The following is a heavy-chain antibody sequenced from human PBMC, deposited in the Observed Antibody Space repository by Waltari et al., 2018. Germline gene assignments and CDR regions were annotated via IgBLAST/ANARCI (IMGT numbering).Heavy chain of an antibody. CDR3: ARPGESGTYYGY. J-gene: IGHJ4*02. D-gene: IGHD1-26*01. CDR1: GFTFSNYW. CDR2: VNSDGSTT. Sequence: EVQLVESGGGLVQPGGSLRLSCAASGFTFSNYWMHWVRQAPGKGLVWVSRVNSDGSTTNYADSVKGRFTISRDNAKNTLYLQMNTLRAEDTAVYYCARPGESGTYYGYWGQGNLVTVSS. V-gene: IGHV3-74*01.